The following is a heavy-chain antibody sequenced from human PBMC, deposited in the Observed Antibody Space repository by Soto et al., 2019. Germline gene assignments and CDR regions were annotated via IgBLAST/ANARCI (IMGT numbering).Heavy chain of an antibody. Sequence: PSETLSLTCAVSGGSISSGGYSWSWIRQPPGKGLEWIGYIYHSGTTYYNPSLKSRVTISVDTSKNQFSLKLSSVTAADTAVYYCARAQIVVVPAARNYYYYGMDVWGQGTTVTVSS. CDR1: GGSISSGGYS. CDR2: IYHSGTT. CDR3: ARAQIVVVPAARNYYYYGMDV. D-gene: IGHD2-2*01. J-gene: IGHJ6*02. V-gene: IGHV4-30-2*01.